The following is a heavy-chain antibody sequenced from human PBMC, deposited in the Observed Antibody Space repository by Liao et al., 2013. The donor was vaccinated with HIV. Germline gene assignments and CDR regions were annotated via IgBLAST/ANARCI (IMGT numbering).Heavy chain of an antibody. CDR3: ARGVGLIFDY. CDR1: GGSISSAGYS. Sequence: QLQLQESASGLLKPSQTLSLTCAVSGGSISSAGYSWSWIRQPPGKGLEWIGYIYHGRSAYYNPSLKSRVTISEDSSKNQFSLNLTSVTAADTAVYYCARGVGLIFDYWGQGTLVTVSS. CDR2: IYHGRSA. D-gene: IGHD1-26*01. V-gene: IGHV4-30-2*01. J-gene: IGHJ4*02.